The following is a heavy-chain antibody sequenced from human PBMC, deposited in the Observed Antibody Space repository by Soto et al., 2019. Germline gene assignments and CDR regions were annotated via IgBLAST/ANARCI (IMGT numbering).Heavy chain of an antibody. D-gene: IGHD1-26*01. Sequence: QVQLQESGPGLVKPSQTLSLTCTVSGGSTSSDNYWSWIRQPPGQGLEGIGHIYYSGNTDYNPSPKSRLAISIDTSKNQLALKLSSVTAADTAVYFCAREGSVSSDGLSYFDFWRQGSLLTVSS. V-gene: IGHV4-30-4*01. CDR3: AREGSVSSDGLSYFDF. CDR2: IYYSGNT. J-gene: IGHJ4*02. CDR1: GGSTSSDNY.